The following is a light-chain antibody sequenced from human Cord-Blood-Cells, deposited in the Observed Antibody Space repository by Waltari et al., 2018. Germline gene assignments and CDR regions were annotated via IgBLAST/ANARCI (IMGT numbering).Light chain of an antibody. J-gene: IGLJ2*01. CDR1: SLRSYY. V-gene: IGLV3-19*01. CDR3: NSRDSSGNHVV. Sequence: SSELTQDPAVSVALGQTVRITCQGDSLRSYYASWYQQKPGQAPVLVIYGKNNRPSGIPDRCSGSSSGNTASLTITGAQAEDEADYYCNSRDSSGNHVVFGGGTKLTV. CDR2: GKN.